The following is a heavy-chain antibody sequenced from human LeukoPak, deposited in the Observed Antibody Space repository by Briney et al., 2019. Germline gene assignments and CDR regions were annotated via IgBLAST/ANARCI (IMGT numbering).Heavy chain of an antibody. CDR1: GFTFSTYG. J-gene: IGHJ4*02. Sequence: PGGSLRLSCEASGFTFSTYGMHWVRQAPGKGLEWVAIISFDENNKYYADSVKGRFTISRDNSKNTLYLQMNSLRAEDTAVYYCARTLDYWGQGTLVTVSS. V-gene: IGHV3-30*03. CDR2: ISFDENNK. CDR3: ARTLDY.